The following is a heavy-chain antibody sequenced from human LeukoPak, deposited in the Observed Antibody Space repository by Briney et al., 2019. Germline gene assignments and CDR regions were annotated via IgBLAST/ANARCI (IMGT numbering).Heavy chain of an antibody. D-gene: IGHD2/OR15-2a*01. J-gene: IGHJ4*02. CDR3: ARDETFADRPFDY. CDR1: GGTFSSYA. CDR2: IIPILGIA. V-gene: IGHV1-69*04. Sequence: PGASVKVSCKASGGTFSSYAISWVRQASGQGLEWMGRIIPILGIANYAQKFQGRVTITADKSTSTAYMELSSLRSEDTAVYYCARDETFADRPFDYWGQGTLVTVSS.